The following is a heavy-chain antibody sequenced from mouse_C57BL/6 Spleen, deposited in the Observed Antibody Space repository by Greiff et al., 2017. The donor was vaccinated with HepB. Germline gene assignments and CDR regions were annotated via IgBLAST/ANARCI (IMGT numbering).Heavy chain of an antibody. V-gene: IGHV1-18*01. J-gene: IGHJ3*01. D-gene: IGHD2-4*01. Sequence: DVQLQESGPELVKPGASVKIPCKASGYTFTDYNMDWVKQSHGKSLEWIGDINPNNGGTIYNQKFKGKATLTVDKSSSTAYMELRSLTSEDTAVYYCAIYDYDGAYWGQGTLVTVSA. CDR2: INPNNGGT. CDR3: AIYDYDGAY. CDR1: GYTFTDYN.